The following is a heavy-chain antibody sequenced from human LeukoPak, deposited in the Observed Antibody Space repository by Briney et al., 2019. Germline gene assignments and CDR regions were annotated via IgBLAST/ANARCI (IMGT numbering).Heavy chain of an antibody. V-gene: IGHV1-46*01. CDR3: ARVSSGWYGASKKQNGDHAFAFDI. J-gene: IGHJ3*02. CDR1: GYTFTSYY. D-gene: IGHD6-19*01. CDR2: INPSGGST. Sequence: EASVKVSCKASGYTFTSYYMHWVRQAPGQGLEWMGIINPSGGSTSYAQKFQGRVTMTRDMSTSTAYMELRSLRSDDTAVYYCARVSSGWYGASKKQNGDHAFAFDIWGQGTMVTVSS.